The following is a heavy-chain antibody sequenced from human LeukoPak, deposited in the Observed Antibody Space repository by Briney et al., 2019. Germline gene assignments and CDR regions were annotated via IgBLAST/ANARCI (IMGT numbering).Heavy chain of an antibody. D-gene: IGHD1-26*01. CDR3: AKEGDSGSYYYYYYMDV. J-gene: IGHJ6*03. V-gene: IGHV3-23*01. CDR2: ISGSGGST. Sequence: GGSLRLSCVASGFTFSSRDWMTWVRQAPGKGLEWVSAISGSGGSTYYADSVKGRFTISRDNSKNTLYLQMNSLRAEDTAVYYCAKEGDSGSYYYYYYMDVWGKGTTVTISS. CDR1: GFTFSSRDW.